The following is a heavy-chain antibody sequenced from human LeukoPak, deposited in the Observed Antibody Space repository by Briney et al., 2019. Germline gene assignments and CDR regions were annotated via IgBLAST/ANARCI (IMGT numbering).Heavy chain of an antibody. V-gene: IGHV3-30-3*01. CDR1: GFTFSSYA. CDR2: ISYDGSNK. Sequence: PGGSLRLSCAASGFTFSSYAMHWVRQAPGKGLEWVAAISYDGSNKYYADSVKGRFTISRDNSKNTLYLQMNSLRAEDTAVYYCARDLIAVAGTGSFDPWGQGTLVTVSS. CDR3: ARDLIAVAGTGSFDP. D-gene: IGHD6-19*01. J-gene: IGHJ5*02.